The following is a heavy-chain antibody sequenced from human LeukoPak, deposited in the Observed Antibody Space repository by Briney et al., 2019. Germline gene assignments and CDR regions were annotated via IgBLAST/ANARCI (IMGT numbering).Heavy chain of an antibody. CDR3: ARDSYYYYYYMDV. J-gene: IGHJ6*03. CDR1: GFTFSGYS. Sequence: GGSLRLSCAASGFTFSGYSMNWVRQAPGKGLEWVSSISSSSSYIYYADPVKGRFTISRDNAKNSLYLQMNSLRAEDTAVYYCARDSYYYYYYMDVWGKGTTVTVSS. CDR2: ISSSSSYI. V-gene: IGHV3-21*01.